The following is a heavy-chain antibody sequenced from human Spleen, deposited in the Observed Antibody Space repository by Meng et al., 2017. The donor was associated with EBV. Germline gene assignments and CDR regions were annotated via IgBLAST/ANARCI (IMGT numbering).Heavy chain of an antibody. V-gene: IGHV2-5*02. Sequence: QITLKESGPTVVKPTXTPTLTCTFSGFSLTTRGVGVAWIRQPPGKALEWLALIYWDNDKRYSPSLKSRLTITKDTSKNQVVLKMTNVDPVDTATYYCAHSMAAMDFHSWGQGTLVTVAS. D-gene: IGHD2-2*01. CDR1: GFSLTTRGVG. CDR3: AHSMAAMDFHS. J-gene: IGHJ4*02. CDR2: IYWDNDK.